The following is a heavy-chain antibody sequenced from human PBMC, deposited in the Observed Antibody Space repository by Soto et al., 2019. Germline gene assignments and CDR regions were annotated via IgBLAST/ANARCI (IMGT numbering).Heavy chain of an antibody. D-gene: IGHD3-10*01. Sequence: QVQLVQSGAEMKKPGSSVKVSCQFSGGTFNTYAMNWGRQAPGQGPEWMVDISPMFGAANYTTKFQVRVNITADESTGTSYMQLSSLTSEDKALYFCAREFQVHTPAFVYWGQGTLVTVSS. J-gene: IGHJ4*02. V-gene: IGHV1-69*19. CDR2: ISPMFGAA. CDR1: GGTFNTYA. CDR3: AREFQVHTPAFVY.